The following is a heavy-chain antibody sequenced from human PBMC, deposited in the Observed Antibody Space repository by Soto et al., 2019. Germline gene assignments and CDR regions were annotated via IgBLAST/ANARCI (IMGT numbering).Heavy chain of an antibody. CDR1: GYTFTSYG. V-gene: IGHV1-18*01. CDR2: ISAYNGNT. D-gene: IGHD6-19*01. J-gene: IGHJ3*02. CDR3: ARREAVAGVDGAFDI. Sequence: ASVNFSCKASGYTFTSYGISWVRQAPGQGLEWMGWISAYNGNTNYAQKLQGRVTMTTDTSTSTAYMELRRLRSDDTAVYYCARREAVAGVDGAFDIWGQGTMVTVS.